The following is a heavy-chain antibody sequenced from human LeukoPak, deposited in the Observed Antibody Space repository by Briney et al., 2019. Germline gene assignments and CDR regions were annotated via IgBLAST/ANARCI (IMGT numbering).Heavy chain of an antibody. D-gene: IGHD3-3*01. V-gene: IGHV1-69*13. Sequence: GASVKVSCKASGGTFSSYAISWVRQAPGQGLEWMGGIIPIFGTANYAQKFQGRVTITADESTSTAYMELSSLRSEDTAVYYCARATKMTPSSYLGRIDYWGQGTLVTVSS. CDR2: IIPIFGTA. CDR3: ARATKMTPSSYLGRIDY. J-gene: IGHJ4*02. CDR1: GGTFSSYA.